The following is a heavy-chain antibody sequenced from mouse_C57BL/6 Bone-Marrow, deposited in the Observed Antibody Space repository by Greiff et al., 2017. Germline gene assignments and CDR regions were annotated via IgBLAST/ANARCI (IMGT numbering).Heavy chain of an antibody. CDR1: GYTFTSYG. CDR3: ARSGDGYYAY. CDR2: IYPRSGNT. D-gene: IGHD2-3*01. Sequence: LVESGAELARPGASVKLSCKASGYTFTSYGISWVKQRTGQGLEWIGEIYPRSGNTYYNEKFKGKATLTADKSSSTAYMELRSLTSEDSAVYFCARSGDGYYAYWGQGTLVTVSA. J-gene: IGHJ3*01. V-gene: IGHV1-81*01.